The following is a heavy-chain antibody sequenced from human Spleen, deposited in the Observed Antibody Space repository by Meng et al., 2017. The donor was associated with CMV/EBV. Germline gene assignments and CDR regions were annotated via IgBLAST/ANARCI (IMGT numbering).Heavy chain of an antibody. CDR1: GFTFSSYS. V-gene: IGHV3-9*01. D-gene: IGHD2-2*01. J-gene: IGHJ6*02. CDR3: AKGYCSSTSCPWGYYGMDV. Sequence: GGSLRLSCAASGFTFSSYSMNWVRQAPGKGLEWVSGISWNSGSIGYADSVKGRFTISRDNAKNSLYLQMNSLRAEDTALYYCAKGYCSSTSCPWGYYGMDVWGQGTTVTVSS. CDR2: ISWNSGSI.